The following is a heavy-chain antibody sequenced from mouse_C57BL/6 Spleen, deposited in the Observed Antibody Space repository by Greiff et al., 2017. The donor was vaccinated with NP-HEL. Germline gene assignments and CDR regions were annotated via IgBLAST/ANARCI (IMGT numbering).Heavy chain of an antibody. CDR2: IDPANGNT. CDR1: GFNIKNTY. D-gene: IGHD2-4*01. CDR3: ARRLRPLYYAMDY. J-gene: IGHJ4*01. Sequence: EVKLVESVAELVRPGASVKLSCTASGFNIKNTYMHWVKQRPEQGLEWIGRIDPANGNTKYAPKFQGKATITADTSSNTAYLQLSSLTSEDTAIYYCARRLRPLYYAMDYWGQGTSVTVSS. V-gene: IGHV14-3*01.